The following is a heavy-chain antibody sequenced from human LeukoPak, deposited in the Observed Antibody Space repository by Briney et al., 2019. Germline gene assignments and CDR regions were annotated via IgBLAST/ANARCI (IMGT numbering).Heavy chain of an antibody. J-gene: IGHJ4*02. V-gene: IGHV3-74*01. CDR3: ARGGLEPVDY. D-gene: IGHD1-1*01. Sequence: GGSLRLSCAASGFTFINYWMVWVRQAPGKGLLWVSRINSDGSSTSYADSVKGRFTISRDNAKNTLYLQMNSLRADDTAVYYCARGGLEPVDYWGQGTLVTVSS. CDR2: INSDGSST. CDR1: GFTFINYW.